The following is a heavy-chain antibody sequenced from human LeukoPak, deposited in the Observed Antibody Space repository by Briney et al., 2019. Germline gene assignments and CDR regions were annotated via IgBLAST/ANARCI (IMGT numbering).Heavy chain of an antibody. Sequence: ASVKVSCKASGYTFTSYGISWVRQAPGQGLEWMGWISAYNGNTNYAQKLQGRVTMTTDTSTSTAYMELRSLRSDDTAVYYCARGYYYDSSGYYYPDTYYFDYWGQGTLVTVSS. CDR2: ISAYNGNT. CDR3: ARGYYYDSSGYYYPDTYYFDY. D-gene: IGHD3-22*01. J-gene: IGHJ4*02. CDR1: GYTFTSYG. V-gene: IGHV1-18*01.